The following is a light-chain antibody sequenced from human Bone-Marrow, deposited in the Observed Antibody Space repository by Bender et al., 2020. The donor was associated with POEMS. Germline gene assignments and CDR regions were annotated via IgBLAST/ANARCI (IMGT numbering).Light chain of an antibody. CDR3: SSFAGHNNWGV. V-gene: IGLV3-1*01. CDR1: TLGGKF. Sequence: SYELTQPPSVSVSPGQTASITCSGDTLGGKFASWYQQKPGQSPVLVIYEDNKRPSGIPERFSGSNSENTATLTISGTQAMDEADYYCSSFAGHNNWGVFGGGTKLTVL. CDR2: EDN. J-gene: IGLJ3*02.